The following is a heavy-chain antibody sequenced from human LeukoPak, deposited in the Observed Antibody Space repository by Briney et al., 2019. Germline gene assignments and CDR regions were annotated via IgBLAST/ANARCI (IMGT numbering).Heavy chain of an antibody. V-gene: IGHV1-2*02. Sequence: GASVKVSCKASGYTSTGYYMHWVRQAPGQGPEWMGWINPNSGGTNYAQKFQGRVTMTRDTSISTAYMELSRLRSDDTAVYYCARASVDTAMDEYFQHWGQGTLVTVSS. D-gene: IGHD5-18*01. J-gene: IGHJ1*01. CDR1: GYTSTGYY. CDR3: ARASVDTAMDEYFQH. CDR2: INPNSGGT.